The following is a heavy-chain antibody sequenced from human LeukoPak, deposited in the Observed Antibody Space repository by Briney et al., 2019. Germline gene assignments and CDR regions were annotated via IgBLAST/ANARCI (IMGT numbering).Heavy chain of an antibody. Sequence: PGGSLRLSCAASGFTFSSYAMHWVRQAPGKGLEWVAVISYDGSNKYYADSVKGRFTISRDNSKNTLYLQMNSLRAEDTAVYYCAGPPQASSFDIWGQGTMVTVSS. V-gene: IGHV3-30*04. CDR1: GFTFSSYA. J-gene: IGHJ3*02. D-gene: IGHD3-10*01. CDR2: ISYDGSNK. CDR3: AGPPQASSFDI.